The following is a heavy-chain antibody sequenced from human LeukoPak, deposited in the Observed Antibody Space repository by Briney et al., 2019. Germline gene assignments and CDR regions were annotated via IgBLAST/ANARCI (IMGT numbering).Heavy chain of an antibody. D-gene: IGHD2-2*01. CDR2: INHSGST. CDR1: GGSFSGYY. J-gene: IGHJ3*02. V-gene: IGHV4-34*01. Sequence: SETLSLTCVVYGGSFSGYYWSWIRQPPGKGLEWIGEINHSGSTNYNPSLKSRVTISVDTSKNQFSLKLSSVTAADTAVYYCARQYCSSTSFYDAFDIWGQGTMVTVSS. CDR3: ARQYCSSTSFYDAFDI.